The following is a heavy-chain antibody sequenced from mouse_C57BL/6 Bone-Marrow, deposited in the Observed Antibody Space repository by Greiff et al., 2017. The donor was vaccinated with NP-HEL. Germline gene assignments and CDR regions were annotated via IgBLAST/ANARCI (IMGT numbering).Heavy chain of an antibody. CDR1: GYTFTSYW. Sequence: QVQLQQPGAELVKPGASVKMSCKASGYTFTSYWITWVKQRPGQGLEWIGDIYPGSGSTNYNEKFKSKATLTVDTSSSTAYMQLSSLTSEDSAVYYCASSGLGSVLFDYWGQGTTLTVSS. D-gene: IGHD3-2*02. V-gene: IGHV1-55*01. J-gene: IGHJ2*01. CDR2: IYPGSGST. CDR3: ASSGLGSVLFDY.